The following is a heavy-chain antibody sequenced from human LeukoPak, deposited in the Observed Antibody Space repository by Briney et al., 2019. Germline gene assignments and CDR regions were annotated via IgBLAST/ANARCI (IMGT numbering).Heavy chain of an antibody. Sequence: SETLSLTCTVSGGSVSSGSYYWSWIRQPPGKGLEWIGYIYYSGSTNYNPSLKSRVTISVDTSKNQFSLKLSSVTAADTAVYYCAREREGSGDFDYWGQGTLVTVSS. V-gene: IGHV4-61*01. J-gene: IGHJ4*02. CDR2: IYYSGST. CDR1: GGSVSSGSYY. D-gene: IGHD3-10*01. CDR3: AREREGSGDFDY.